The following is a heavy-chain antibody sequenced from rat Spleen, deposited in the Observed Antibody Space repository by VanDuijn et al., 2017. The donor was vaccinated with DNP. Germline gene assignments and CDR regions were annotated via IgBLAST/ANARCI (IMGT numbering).Heavy chain of an antibody. J-gene: IGHJ2*01. D-gene: IGHD1-1*01. CDR3: AKDDYSAPFDY. CDR2: ITSDTGTT. Sequence: EVQLVETGGGLVQPGRSLKLSCVASGFTFSSYWMYWIRQAPGKGLEWVASITSDTGTTYYRDSVKGRFTISRDDAKSTLYLQMESLRSEDTATYYCAKDDYSAPFDYWGQGVMVTVSS. V-gene: IGHV5-58*01. CDR1: GFTFSSYW.